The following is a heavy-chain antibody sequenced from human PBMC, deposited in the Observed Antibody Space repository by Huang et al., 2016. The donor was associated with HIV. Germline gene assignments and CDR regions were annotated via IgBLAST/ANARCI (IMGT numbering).Heavy chain of an antibody. CDR3: AKDNDLYYFDY. CDR1: GFTFSGYG. Sequence: QVHLVESGGGVVQPGRSLRLSCAASGFTFSGYGMHWVRQAPGKGLEWVAVITVDGKNKYYVDAVRGRFTVSRDNSQNTVSLQMNTLRAEDTAVYYCAKDNDLYYFDYWGQGTLVTVSS. CDR2: ITVDGKNK. V-gene: IGHV3-30*18. J-gene: IGHJ4*02. D-gene: IGHD1-1*01.